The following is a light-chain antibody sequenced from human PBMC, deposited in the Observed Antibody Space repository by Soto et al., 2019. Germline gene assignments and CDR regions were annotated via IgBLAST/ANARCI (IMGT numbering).Light chain of an antibody. V-gene: IGKV1-27*01. J-gene: IGKJ1*01. CDR3: QKYNSATWT. CDR1: QGISNY. CDR2: AAS. Sequence: DIQMTQSPSSLSASVGDRVTITCRASQGISNYLAWYQQKPGKVPKLLIYAASTLQSGVPSRFSGSGSATDFTLTISSLQPEDVATYYCQKYNSATWTSGQGTKVEMK.